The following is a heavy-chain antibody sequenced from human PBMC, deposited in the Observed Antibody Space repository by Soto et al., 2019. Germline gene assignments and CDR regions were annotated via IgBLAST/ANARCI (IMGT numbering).Heavy chain of an antibody. CDR3: ARDSSSWYGDY. V-gene: IGHV1-3*01. Sequence: ASVSVSYKASGYTFTSYAMHWVRQAPGQRLEWMGWINAGNGNTKYSQKFQGRVTITRDTSASTAYMELSSLRSEDTAVYYCARDSSSWYGDYWGQGTLVTVSS. CDR2: INAGNGNT. CDR1: GYTFTSYA. D-gene: IGHD6-13*01. J-gene: IGHJ4*02.